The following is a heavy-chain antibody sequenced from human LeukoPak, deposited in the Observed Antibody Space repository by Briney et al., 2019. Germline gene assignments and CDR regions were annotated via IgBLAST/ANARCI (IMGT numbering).Heavy chain of an antibody. CDR1: GFTFSSYG. Sequence: GGSLRLSCAASGFTFSSYGMHWVRQAPGKGLEWVAVISYDGSNKYYADSVKGRFTISRDNSKNTLYLQMNSLRAEDTAVYYCARGGLRYYFDYWGQGTLVTVSS. D-gene: IGHD3-16*01. V-gene: IGHV3-30*03. J-gene: IGHJ4*02. CDR2: ISYDGSNK. CDR3: ARGGLRYYFDY.